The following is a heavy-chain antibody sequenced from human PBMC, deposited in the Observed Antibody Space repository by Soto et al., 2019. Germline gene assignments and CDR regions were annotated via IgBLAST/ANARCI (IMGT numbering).Heavy chain of an antibody. Sequence: EVQLLEAGGGLVQPGGSLRLSCAAYGFSFRNYGMSWFRQAPGKGLEWLSAIFGNGDTAYYADSVRGRFTISRDNSKNTLYLQLNDLGAEDTAIYYCAKDYDYGDSLPFDYWGQGNLVTVSS. CDR2: IFGNGDTA. V-gene: IGHV3-23*01. CDR1: GFSFRNYG. CDR3: AKDYDYGDSLPFDY. J-gene: IGHJ4*02. D-gene: IGHD4-17*01.